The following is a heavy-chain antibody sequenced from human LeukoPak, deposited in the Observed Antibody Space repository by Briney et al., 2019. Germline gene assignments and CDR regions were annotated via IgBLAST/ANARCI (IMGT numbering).Heavy chain of an antibody. CDR1: GGSFSGYY. CDR2: INHSGST. Sequence: SETLSLTCAVYGGSFSGYYWSWIRQPPGKGLEWIGEINHSGSTNYNPSLKSRVTISVDTSKNQFSLKPSSVTAADTAVYYRARGFRYWGQGTLVTVSS. V-gene: IGHV4-34*01. J-gene: IGHJ4*02. CDR3: ARGFRY.